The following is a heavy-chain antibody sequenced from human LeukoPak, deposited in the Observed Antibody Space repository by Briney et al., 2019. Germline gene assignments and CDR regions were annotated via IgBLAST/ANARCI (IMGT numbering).Heavy chain of an antibody. Sequence: RTGGSLRLSCAASGFTFGNAWMSWVRQAPGKGLEWVGRIKGKTDGGTTDYAAPVKGRFTISRDDSKNTLYLQMNSLRVEDTAVYYCARDMPVGWEQLPFDYWGQGALVTVSS. J-gene: IGHJ4*02. CDR2: IKGKTDGGTT. CDR3: ARDMPVGWEQLPFDY. V-gene: IGHV3-15*01. CDR1: GFTFGNAW. D-gene: IGHD1/OR15-1a*01.